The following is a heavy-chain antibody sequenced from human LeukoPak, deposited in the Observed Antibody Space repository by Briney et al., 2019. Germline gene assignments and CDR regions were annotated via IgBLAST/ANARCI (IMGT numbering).Heavy chain of an antibody. J-gene: IGHJ4*02. V-gene: IGHV3-53*04. CDR3: ARVFLGSGSYYNDY. Sequence: PGGSLRLSCAGSGFTFSNYGMSWVRQAPGKGLEWVSVIYSGGSTYYADSVKGRFTISRHNSKNTLYLQMNSLRAEDTAVYYCARVFLGSGSYYNDYWGQGTLVTVSS. CDR2: IYSGGST. D-gene: IGHD3-10*01. CDR1: GFTFSNYG.